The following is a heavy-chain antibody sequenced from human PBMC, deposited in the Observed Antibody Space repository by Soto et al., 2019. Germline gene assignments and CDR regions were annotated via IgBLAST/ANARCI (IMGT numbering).Heavy chain of an antibody. CDR3: ASSTTVTTRVAGYYGMDV. V-gene: IGHV1-69*13. CDR1: GGTFSSYA. CDR2: IIPIFGTA. D-gene: IGHD4-17*01. J-gene: IGHJ6*04. Sequence: VASVKVSCKASGGTFSSYAISWVRQAPGQGLEWMGGIIPIFGTANHAQKFQGRVTITADESTSTAYMELSSLRSEDTAVYYCASSTTVTTRVAGYYGMDVWGKGTTVTVAS.